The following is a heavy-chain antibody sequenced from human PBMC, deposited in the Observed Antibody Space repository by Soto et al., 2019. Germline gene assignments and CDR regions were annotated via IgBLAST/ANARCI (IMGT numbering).Heavy chain of an antibody. CDR2: IYYSGST. D-gene: IGHD2-2*01. Sequence: SETLSLTCTVSGGSISSSSFHWGWIRQPPGKGLEWIGSIYYSGSTYYSPSLKSRVTISVDTSKNQFSLKLSSVTAADTAVYYCARDVGSSHGPGHPHYFDYWGQGTLVTVPQ. CDR3: ARDVGSSHGPGHPHYFDY. CDR1: GGSISSSSFH. V-gene: IGHV4-39*02. J-gene: IGHJ4*02.